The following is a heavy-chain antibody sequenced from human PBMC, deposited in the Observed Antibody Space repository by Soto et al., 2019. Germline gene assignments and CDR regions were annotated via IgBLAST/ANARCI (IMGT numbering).Heavy chain of an antibody. CDR1: GYTFTSYD. CDR3: ARVGDCGSTSCYARGAFDI. D-gene: IGHD2-2*01. CDR2: MIPNIGKT. Sequence: ASVKVSCKASGYTFTSYDINWVRQATGQGLEWMGWMIPNIGKTNYAQKFQGRVTITADESTSTAYMELSSLRSEDTAVYYCARVGDCGSTSCYARGAFDIWGQGTMVT. V-gene: IGHV1-69*13. J-gene: IGHJ3*02.